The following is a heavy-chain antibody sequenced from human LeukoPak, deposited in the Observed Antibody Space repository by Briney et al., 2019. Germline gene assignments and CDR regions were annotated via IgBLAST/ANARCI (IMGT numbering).Heavy chain of an antibody. CDR3: ARTYAYDATGDRGH. D-gene: IGHD3-16*01. Sequence: PGGSLRLSCAASGFTFDDYGMSWVRQAPGKGLQWVANINPDGSEKYYVDSVKGRFTISRDNAKNSLYLQMNSLRAEDTAVYYCARTYAYDATGDRGHWGQGTLVTVSS. V-gene: IGHV3-7*01. J-gene: IGHJ4*02. CDR1: GFTFDDYG. CDR2: INPDGSEK.